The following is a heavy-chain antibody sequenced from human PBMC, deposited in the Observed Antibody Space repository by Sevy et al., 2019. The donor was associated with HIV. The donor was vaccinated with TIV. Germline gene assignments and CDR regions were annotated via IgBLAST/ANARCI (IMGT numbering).Heavy chain of an antibody. Sequence: ASVKVSCKASGYTFTGYYMRWVRQAPGQGLEWMGWINPNSGGTNYAQKFQGRVTMTRDTSISTAYMELSRLRSDDTAVYYCARDLWEYYYDSSGYYYWVYWGQGTLVTVSS. J-gene: IGHJ4*02. CDR2: INPNSGGT. CDR3: ARDLWEYYYDSSGYYYWVY. D-gene: IGHD3-22*01. CDR1: GYTFTGYY. V-gene: IGHV1-2*02.